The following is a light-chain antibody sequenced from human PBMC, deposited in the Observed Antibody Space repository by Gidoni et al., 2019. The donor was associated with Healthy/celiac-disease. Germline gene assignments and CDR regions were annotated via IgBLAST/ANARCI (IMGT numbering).Light chain of an antibody. CDR2: LGS. CDR1: QSLLHSNGYNY. Sequence: LSLPVTPGEPASISCRSSQSLLHSNGYNYLDWYLQKPGQSQQLLIYLGSNRASGVPDRFSGSGSGTDFTLKSSRVEAEDVGVYYCMQALQTPWTFGQGTKVEIK. J-gene: IGKJ1*01. V-gene: IGKV2-28*01. CDR3: MQALQTPWT.